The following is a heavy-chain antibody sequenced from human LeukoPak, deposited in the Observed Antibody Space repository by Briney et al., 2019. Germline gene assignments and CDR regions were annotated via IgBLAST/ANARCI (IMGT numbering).Heavy chain of an antibody. CDR3: AREEFLHEIDSSGYCVY. CDR2: VYSGGGG. V-gene: IGHV4-4*07. Sequence: SETLSLTCTVSGASITGYYWNWIRQPAGQGLEWLGRVYSGGGGNCTPTLPRGVTMSVDTSNKQFSLKLTYLTAADTAVYYCAREEFLHEIDSSGYCVYWGRGTLVTVSS. CDR1: GASITGYY. D-gene: IGHD3-22*01. J-gene: IGHJ4*02.